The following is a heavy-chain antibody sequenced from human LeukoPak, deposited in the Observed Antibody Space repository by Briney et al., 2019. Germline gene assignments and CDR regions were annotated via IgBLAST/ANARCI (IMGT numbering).Heavy chain of an antibody. CDR2: IYSGGST. J-gene: IGHJ5*02. D-gene: IGHD3-10*01. CDR1: GFAFSNYW. CDR3: ARGGEYYGSGSANWFDP. Sequence: PGGSLRLSCAASGFAFSNYWMHWVRQAPGKGLEWVSVIYSGGSTYYADSVKGRFTISRDNSKNTLYLRMNSLRAEDTAVYYCARGGEYYGSGSANWFDPWGQGTLVTVSS. V-gene: IGHV3-53*01.